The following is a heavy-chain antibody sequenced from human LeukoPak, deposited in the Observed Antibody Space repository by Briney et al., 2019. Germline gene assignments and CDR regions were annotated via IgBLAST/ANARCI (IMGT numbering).Heavy chain of an antibody. Sequence: GGSLRLSCAASGFTLRIYSVIWVREPPGKGGEWVSAITNSSSYIYCGDTVTGRFTIYRDNAKKSLYLQMNRLRAEDTGVYYCARDNVVATAGFDPWGQGTLVTVSS. CDR1: GFTLRIYS. CDR2: ITNSSSYI. CDR3: ARDNVVATAGFDP. V-gene: IGHV3-21*01. J-gene: IGHJ5*02. D-gene: IGHD2-15*01.